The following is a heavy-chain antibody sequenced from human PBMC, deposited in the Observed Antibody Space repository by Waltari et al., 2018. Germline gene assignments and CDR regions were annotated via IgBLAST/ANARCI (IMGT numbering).Heavy chain of an antibody. CDR1: GVSVNSAPYS. V-gene: IGHV4-61*01. D-gene: IGHD3-10*01. J-gene: IGHJ3*02. CDR2: MYYSGHT. Sequence: QVQPQESGPGLVKPSATLSLICTVSGVSVNSAPYSWSWIRQTPGKGLEWIVYMYYSGHTKYNPSLKSRLTISVDTSKKQVSLNLASVTAADTAMYYCARQGTMIQGAFDIWGQGTMVTVSS. CDR3: ARQGTMIQGAFDI.